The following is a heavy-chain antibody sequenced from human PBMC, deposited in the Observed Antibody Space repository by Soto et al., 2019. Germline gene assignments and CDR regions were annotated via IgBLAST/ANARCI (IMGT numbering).Heavy chain of an antibody. CDR2: INHSGST. CDR1: GGSFSGYY. J-gene: IGHJ4*02. Sequence: TSETLSLTCAVYGGSFSGYYWSWIRQPPGKGLEWIGEINHSGSTNYNPSLKSRVTISVDTSKNQFSLKLSSVTAADTAVYYCARQSHYYDSSGYYPFDYWGQGTLVTVSS. CDR3: ARQSHYYDSSGYYPFDY. D-gene: IGHD3-22*01. V-gene: IGHV4-34*01.